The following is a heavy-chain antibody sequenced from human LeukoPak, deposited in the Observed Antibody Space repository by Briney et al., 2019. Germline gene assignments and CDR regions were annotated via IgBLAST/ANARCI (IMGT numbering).Heavy chain of an antibody. V-gene: IGHV4-39*01. Sequence: PSETLSLTCTVSGGSISSSSYYWGWIRQPPGKGLEWIGSIYYSGSTYYNPSLKSRVTISVDTSKNQFSLKLSSVTAADTAVYYCARSYSSLSHCYYYYMDVWGKGTTVTVSS. CDR2: IYYSGST. D-gene: IGHD6-6*01. CDR3: ARSYSSLSHCYYYYMDV. CDR1: GGSISSSSYY. J-gene: IGHJ6*03.